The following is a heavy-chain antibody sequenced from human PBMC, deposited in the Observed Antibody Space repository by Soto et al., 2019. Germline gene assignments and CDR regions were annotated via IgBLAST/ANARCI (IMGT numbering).Heavy chain of an antibody. J-gene: IGHJ6*02. Sequence: QVQLVQSGAEVKKPGSSVKVSCKASGGTFSSYTISWVRQAPGQGLEWMGRIIPILGIANYAQKFQGRVTIPADKSTSTAYMELSSLRSEDTTVYYCARGVAATSYYYYGMDVWGQGTTVTVSS. D-gene: IGHD2-15*01. CDR3: ARGVAATSYYYYGMDV. V-gene: IGHV1-69*02. CDR2: IIPILGIA. CDR1: GGTFSSYT.